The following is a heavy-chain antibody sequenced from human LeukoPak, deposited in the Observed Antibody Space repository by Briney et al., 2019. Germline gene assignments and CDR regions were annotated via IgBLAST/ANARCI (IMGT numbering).Heavy chain of an antibody. CDR2: IYSGGST. CDR3: ARERVGYYGMDV. J-gene: IGHJ6*02. Sequence: GGSLRLSCAASGFTVSSNYMSWVRQAPGKGLEWVSVIYSGGSTYYADSVKGRFTISRDNSKNTLYLQMNSLRAEDTAVYYCARERVGYYGMDVWGQGTTVTVYS. V-gene: IGHV3-66*01. CDR1: GFTVSSNY.